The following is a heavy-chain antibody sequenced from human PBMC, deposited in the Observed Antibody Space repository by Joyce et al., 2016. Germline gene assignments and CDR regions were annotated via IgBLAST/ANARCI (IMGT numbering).Heavy chain of an antibody. J-gene: IGHJ6*02. CDR2: IIPMLNMT. CDR3: AGTFNYPHHDGMDV. D-gene: IGHD5-24*01. V-gene: IGHV1-69*02. Sequence: QVHLVQSGAEVKKSGSSVKVSCKASGGSFNKYTVSWVRKAPGQGLAWMGSIIPMLNMTNYEQEFQGRVTITADKSTTTAYIQLTGLRSDDTAVYFCAGTFNYPHHDGMDVWGQGTTVTVSS. CDR1: GGSFNKYT.